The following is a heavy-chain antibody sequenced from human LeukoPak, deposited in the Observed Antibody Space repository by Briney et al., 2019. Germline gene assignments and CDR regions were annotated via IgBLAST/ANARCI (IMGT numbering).Heavy chain of an antibody. J-gene: IGHJ6*02. CDR1: GGTFSSYA. V-gene: IGHV1-69*04. CDR3: ARISSSSWYRDGMDV. D-gene: IGHD6-13*01. Sequence: ASVKVSCKASGGTFSSYAISWVRLAPGQGLEWMGRLIPILGIANYAQKFQGRVTITADKSTSTAYMELSSLRSEDTAVYYCARISSSSWYRDGMDVWGQGTTVTVSS. CDR2: LIPILGIA.